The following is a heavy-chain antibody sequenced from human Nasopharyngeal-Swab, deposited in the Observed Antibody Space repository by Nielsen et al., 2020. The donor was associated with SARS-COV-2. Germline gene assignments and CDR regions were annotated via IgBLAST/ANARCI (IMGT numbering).Heavy chain of an antibody. D-gene: IGHD6-19*01. CDR3: ASDLSGRDDN. V-gene: IGHV3-74*01. Sequence: GESLKISCAASGFTFRNYWMHWVRQAPGKGLEWVSRSNEDGSITTYADSVKGRFAISRDNAKNTLYLQMNSLSAEDTAVYFCASDLSGRDDNWGQGTLVTVAA. CDR2: SNEDGSIT. CDR1: GFTFRNYW. J-gene: IGHJ4*02.